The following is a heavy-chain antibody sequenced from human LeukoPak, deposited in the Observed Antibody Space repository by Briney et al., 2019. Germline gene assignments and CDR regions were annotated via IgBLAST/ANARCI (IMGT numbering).Heavy chain of an antibody. V-gene: IGHV1-2*02. J-gene: IGHJ3*02. CDR2: INPNSGGT. D-gene: IGHD3-10*01. Sequence: ASVKVSCKASGYTFTGYYMHWVRQAPGQGLEWMGWINPNSGGTNYAQKFQGRVTMTRDTYISTAYMELSRLRSDDTAVCYCASSYGEADAFDIWGQGTMVTVSS. CDR3: ASSYGEADAFDI. CDR1: GYTFTGYY.